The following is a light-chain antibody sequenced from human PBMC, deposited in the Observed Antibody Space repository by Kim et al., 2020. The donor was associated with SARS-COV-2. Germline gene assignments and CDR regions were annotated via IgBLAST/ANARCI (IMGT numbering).Light chain of an antibody. V-gene: IGKV3-20*01. Sequence: PGERATPSCRASQRVSSRYLSCYQHRPGQAPRLLIYGASSRATGIPDRFSGSGSGTDFTLTISRLEPEDFAVYYCHQYGSSPTWIFGQGTKVDIK. CDR1: QRVSSRY. CDR3: HQYGSSPTWI. CDR2: GAS. J-gene: IGKJ1*01.